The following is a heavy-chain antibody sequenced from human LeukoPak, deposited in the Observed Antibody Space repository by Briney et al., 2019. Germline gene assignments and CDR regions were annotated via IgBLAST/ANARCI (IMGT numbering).Heavy chain of an antibody. D-gene: IGHD2-2*02. Sequence: GGSLRLSCVHSGVNFRTYWMFWVRQAPGKGLEWVSSISSSSSYIYYADSVKGRFTISRDNAKNSLYLQTNSLRAEDTAVYYCARALKYCSSTSCYTRVFAYWGQGTLVTVSS. CDR1: GVNFRTYW. CDR2: ISSSSSYI. J-gene: IGHJ4*02. CDR3: ARALKYCSSTSCYTRVFAY. V-gene: IGHV3-21*01.